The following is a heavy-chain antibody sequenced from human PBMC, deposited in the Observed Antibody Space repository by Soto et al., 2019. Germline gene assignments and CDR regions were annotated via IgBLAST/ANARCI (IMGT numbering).Heavy chain of an antibody. J-gene: IGHJ6*04. CDR1: EFTFSSNG. D-gene: IGHD2-8*01. Sequence: VQLVESGGGVVQPGRSLRLSCAASEFTFSSNGMQWVRQAAGKGLEWVAGISGDGSKRYYADSLKCRFTISRDNSKNMLQFPMNNLGPEHTAVYYCVKSAIMIAVLMNYYGMDLWGEGTTVSVSA. CDR3: VKSAIMIAVLMNYYGMDL. CDR2: ISGDGSKR. V-gene: IGHV3-30*18.